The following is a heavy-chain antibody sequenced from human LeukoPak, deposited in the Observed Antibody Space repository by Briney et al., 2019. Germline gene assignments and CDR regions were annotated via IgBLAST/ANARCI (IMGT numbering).Heavy chain of an antibody. V-gene: IGHV4-4*07. CDR2: IYTSGST. CDR1: GGSISTYY. J-gene: IGHJ4*02. CDR3: ANTPVATTVVGYYFDY. Sequence: SETLSLTCTVSGGSISTYYWSWIRQPAGKGLEWIGRIYTSGSTNYNPALKSRVTMSVDTSKNQFSLKLSSVTAADTAVYYCANTPVATTVVGYYFDYWGQGTLVTVSS. D-gene: IGHD5-24*01.